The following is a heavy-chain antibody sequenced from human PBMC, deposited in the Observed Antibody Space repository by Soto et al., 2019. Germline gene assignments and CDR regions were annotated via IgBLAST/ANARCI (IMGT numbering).Heavy chain of an antibody. D-gene: IGHD2-15*01. J-gene: IGHJ3*02. CDR1: GGSISGYY. Sequence: SSETLSLTCTVSGGSISGYYWSWIRQPPGKGLEWIGYMYKTGSTVYNPPFKSRVTISVDTSKNQFSLKLSSVTAADTAVYYCAREGYCSGGSCYGAFDIWGQGTMVTVSS. V-gene: IGHV4-59*12. CDR2: MYKTGST. CDR3: AREGYCSGGSCYGAFDI.